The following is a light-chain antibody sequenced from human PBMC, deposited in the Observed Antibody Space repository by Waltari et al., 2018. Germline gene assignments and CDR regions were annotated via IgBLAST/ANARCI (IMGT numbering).Light chain of an antibody. Sequence: EILMTQSPASLSVSPWERATLSCWAGQSVGINLAWYQQGPGQAPRLLIYGASTRATGTPARFSGSGSDTEFTLTISSLKSEDFAVYYCQQYNSWPRTFGQGTKVEIK. J-gene: IGKJ1*01. CDR3: QQYNSWPRT. CDR1: QSVGIN. V-gene: IGKV3-15*01. CDR2: GAS.